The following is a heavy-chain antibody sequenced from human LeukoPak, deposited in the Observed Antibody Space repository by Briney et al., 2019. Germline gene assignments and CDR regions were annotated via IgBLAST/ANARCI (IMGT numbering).Heavy chain of an antibody. Sequence: QAGGSLRLSCAASGFTVSSNYMSWVRQAAGKGLEWVSVIYSGGSTYYADSVKGRFTISRDNSKNTLYLQMNSLRAEDTAVYYCARDVKLGYSRCWSDYWGQGTPVTVSS. CDR1: GFTVSSNY. CDR2: IYSGGST. J-gene: IGHJ4*01. V-gene: IGHV3-53*01. CDR3: ARDVKLGYSRCWSDY. D-gene: IGHD6-13*01.